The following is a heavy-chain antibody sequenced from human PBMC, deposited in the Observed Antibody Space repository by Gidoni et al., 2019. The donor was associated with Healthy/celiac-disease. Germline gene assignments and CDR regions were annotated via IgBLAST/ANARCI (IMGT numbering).Heavy chain of an antibody. J-gene: IGHJ4*02. Sequence: QMQLVQSGPEVKKPGTSVKVSCKASGFTFTSSAVQWVRQARGQRLEWLGWIVVGSGNTNYAQKFQERVTITKDMSTSTAYMELSSLRSEDTAVYYCAAERGGSYGYYFDYWGQGTLVTVSS. D-gene: IGHD5-18*01. V-gene: IGHV1-58*01. CDR2: IVVGSGNT. CDR1: GFTFTSSA. CDR3: AAERGGSYGYYFDY.